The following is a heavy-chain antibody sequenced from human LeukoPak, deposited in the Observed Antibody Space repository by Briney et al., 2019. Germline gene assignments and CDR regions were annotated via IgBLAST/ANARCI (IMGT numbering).Heavy chain of an antibody. CDR1: GFIFDTHD. D-gene: IGHD1-26*01. J-gene: IGHJ4*02. CDR2: IRSDGYHT. Sequence: GGSLRLPCGASGFIFDTHDMHWVRQAPGTGLEWVAFIRSDGYHTYYADSVKGRFTITRDNSKNTLYLQMNSLRLEDMALYYCAKPSGSGVDYWGRGTRVTVSS. V-gene: IGHV3-30*02. CDR3: AKPSGSGVDY.